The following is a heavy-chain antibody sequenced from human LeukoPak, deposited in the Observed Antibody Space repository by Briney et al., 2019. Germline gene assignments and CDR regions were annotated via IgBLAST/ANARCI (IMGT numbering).Heavy chain of an antibody. Sequence: SGPTLVKPTQTLTLTCTLSGFSLNTSGVGVGWIRQPPGKALEWLALIYWDDDKRYSPSLKSRFAITKDTSKNQVVLTMTNMDPVDTATYYCAHSFSSSQRLKFKHFQHWGQGTLVTVSS. V-gene: IGHV2-5*02. CDR2: IYWDDDK. J-gene: IGHJ1*01. CDR1: GFSLNTSGVG. CDR3: AHSFSSSQRLKFKHFQH. D-gene: IGHD6-13*01.